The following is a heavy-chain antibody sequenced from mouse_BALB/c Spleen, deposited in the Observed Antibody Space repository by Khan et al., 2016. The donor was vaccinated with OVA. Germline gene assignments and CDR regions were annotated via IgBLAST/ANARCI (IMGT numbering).Heavy chain of an antibody. CDR3: ARSNYGPFAY. J-gene: IGHJ3*01. D-gene: IGHD1-1*02. V-gene: IGHV5-9*03. CDR1: GFTFSSFT. Sequence: EVELVESGGGLVKPGGSLKLSCAASGFTFSSFTMSWVRQTPEKGLEWVASISSGGDNTYYPDSVKGRFTISRDNAKNNLYLQMSRLRSEDTALYYGARSNYGPFAYWGQGTLVTVSA. CDR2: ISSGGDNT.